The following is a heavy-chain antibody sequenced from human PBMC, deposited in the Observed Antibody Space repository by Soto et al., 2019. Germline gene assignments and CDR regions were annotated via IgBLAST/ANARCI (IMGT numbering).Heavy chain of an antibody. J-gene: IGHJ5*02. CDR1: GYAFTSYY. Sequence: ASVKVSCKASGYAFTSYYMHWVRQAPGQGLEWMGIINPSVGTTSYAQKFQGRVTITTDTSTSTAYMELSSLRSEDTAVYYCAREYSGYDYALFWFDPWGQGTLVTVSS. CDR3: AREYSGYDYALFWFDP. CDR2: INPSVGTT. D-gene: IGHD5-12*01. V-gene: IGHV1-46*01.